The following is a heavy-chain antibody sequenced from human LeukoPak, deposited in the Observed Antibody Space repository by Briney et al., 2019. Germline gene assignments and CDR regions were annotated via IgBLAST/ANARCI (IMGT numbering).Heavy chain of an antibody. CDR2: INAGNGNT. J-gene: IGHJ4*02. CDR3: ARGLVVVAAPTDY. CDR1: GYTFTSYA. D-gene: IGHD2-15*01. V-gene: IGHV1-3*01. Sequence: ASLKLSCNASGYTFTSYAMHWVRQAPGQRLERMGWINAGNGNTKYSQKFQGRVTITRDTSASTAYMELSSLRSEDTAVYYCARGLVVVAAPTDYWGQGALVTASS.